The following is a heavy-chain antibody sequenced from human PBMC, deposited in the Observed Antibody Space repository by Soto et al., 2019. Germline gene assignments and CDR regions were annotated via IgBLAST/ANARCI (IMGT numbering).Heavy chain of an antibody. CDR3: ATSTTPTMVGGVIPSSGSYYYYYMDV. D-gene: IGHD3-10*01. CDR1: GGSISSGGYY. Sequence: QVQLQESGPGLVKPSQTLSLTCTVSGGSISSGGYYWSWIRQHPGKGLEWIGYIYYSGSTYYNPSLKSRVTISLDTSKNQFSLQLSSVMAAATAVDYCATSTTPTMVGGVIPSSGSYYYYYMDVWGKGTTVTVSS. CDR2: IYYSGST. V-gene: IGHV4-31*03. J-gene: IGHJ6*03.